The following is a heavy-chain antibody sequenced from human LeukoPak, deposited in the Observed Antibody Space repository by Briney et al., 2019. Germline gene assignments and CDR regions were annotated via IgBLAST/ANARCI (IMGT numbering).Heavy chain of an antibody. CDR3: AREREQLVRDNWFDP. Sequence: PGGSLRLSCAASGFTFSSYAMHWVRQAPGKGLEWVAVILYDGSKNYYADSVKGRFTISRDNSKNTLFLQMNSLSTEDTAVYYCAREREQLVRDNWFDPWGQGTLVTVSS. J-gene: IGHJ5*02. D-gene: IGHD6-6*01. CDR2: ILYDGSKN. CDR1: GFTFSSYA. V-gene: IGHV3-30*04.